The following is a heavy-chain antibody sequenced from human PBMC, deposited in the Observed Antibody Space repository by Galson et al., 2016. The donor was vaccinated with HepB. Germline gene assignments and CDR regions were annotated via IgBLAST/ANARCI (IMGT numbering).Heavy chain of an antibody. CDR2: LWYDGRNE. V-gene: IGHV3-33*01. D-gene: IGHD4-17*01. CDR1: GFTFSNYV. J-gene: IGHJ5*02. CDR3: ARDLWGDYEGNWFGP. Sequence: SLRLSCAASGFTFSNYVMHWVRQAPGKGLEWVAVLWYDGRNEYYGDSVKGRIKISRDNRKSTLYLQMNSLRVEDTAVYYCARDLWGDYEGNWFGPWGQGTLVTVSS.